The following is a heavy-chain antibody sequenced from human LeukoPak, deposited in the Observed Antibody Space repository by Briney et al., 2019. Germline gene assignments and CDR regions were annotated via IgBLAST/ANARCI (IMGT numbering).Heavy chain of an antibody. J-gene: IGHJ6*02. CDR1: GFTFSSYA. Sequence: PGGSLRLSCAASGFTFSSYAMNWVRQAPGKGLEWVSAISASGGSTYYADSVKGRFTISRDNSKNTLYLQMNSLRAEDTAVYYCAKEHYGDYVLPSMDVWGQGTTVTVPS. CDR3: AKEHYGDYVLPSMDV. D-gene: IGHD4-17*01. V-gene: IGHV3-23*01. CDR2: ISASGGST.